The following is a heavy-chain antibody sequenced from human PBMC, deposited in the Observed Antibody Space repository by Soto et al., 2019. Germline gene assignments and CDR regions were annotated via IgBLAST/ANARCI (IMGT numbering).Heavy chain of an antibody. J-gene: IGHJ6*03. D-gene: IGHD2-2*01. Sequence: EVQLLESGGGLVQPGGSLRLSCAASGFTFSSYAMSWVRQAPGKGLEWVSAISGSGGSTYYADSVKGRFTISRDNSKNTLYLQMNIRKAEDTAVYYCAKDQYCSSTSCYGDYYYYMDVWGKGTTVTVSS. CDR2: ISGSGGST. CDR3: AKDQYCSSTSCYGDYYYYMDV. V-gene: IGHV3-23*01. CDR1: GFTFSSYA.